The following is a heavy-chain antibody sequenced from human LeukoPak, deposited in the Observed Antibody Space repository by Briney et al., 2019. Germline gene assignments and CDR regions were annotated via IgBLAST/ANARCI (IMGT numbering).Heavy chain of an antibody. D-gene: IGHD3-22*01. J-gene: IGHJ4*02. CDR3: ARRRRYNYYDSSGQYYFDY. CDR2: IFYTGST. V-gene: IGHV4-59*01. CDR1: GGSISSYY. Sequence: SETLSLTCTVSGGSISSYYWSWIRQPPGKGLEWIGYIFYTGSTNYNPSLKSRVTISVLTSKNRFSLKLSSVTAADTAVYYCARRRRYNYYDSSGQYYFDYWGQGTLVTVSS.